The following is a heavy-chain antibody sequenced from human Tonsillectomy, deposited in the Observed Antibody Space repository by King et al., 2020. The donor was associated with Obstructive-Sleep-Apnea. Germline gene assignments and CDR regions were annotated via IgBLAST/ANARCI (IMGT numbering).Heavy chain of an antibody. CDR2: IYSGGST. J-gene: IGHJ4*02. Sequence: VQLQESGPGLVKPSETLSLTCTVSGGSVNSISYYWGWIRQPPGKGLEWIGNIYSGGSTYYNPSLKSRVTISVDSSKNQFSLNLSSVTAADTAIFSCARRSTAYASYFDYWGQGILVTVSS. V-gene: IGHV4-39*01. D-gene: IGHD2-2*01. CDR1: GGSVNSISYY. CDR3: ARRSTAYASYFDY.